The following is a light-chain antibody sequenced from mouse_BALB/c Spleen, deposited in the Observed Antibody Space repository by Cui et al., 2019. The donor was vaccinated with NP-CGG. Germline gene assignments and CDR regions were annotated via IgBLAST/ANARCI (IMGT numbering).Light chain of an antibody. Sequence: HESVLTTSPGETVTLTCRSSTGAVTTSNYANWVQEKPDHLFTGLIGGTKNRAPGVPARFSGSLIGDTAALTITGAQTEDEAIFFCALWYSNHWVFGGGTKLTVL. CDR1: TGAVTTSNY. CDR3: ALWYSNHWV. J-gene: IGLJ1*01. CDR2: GTK. V-gene: IGLV1*01.